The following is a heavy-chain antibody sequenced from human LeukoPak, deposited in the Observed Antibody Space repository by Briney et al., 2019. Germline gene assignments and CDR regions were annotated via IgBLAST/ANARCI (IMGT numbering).Heavy chain of an antibody. CDR3: AKASSSTWYIFDY. J-gene: IGHJ4*02. V-gene: IGHV3-23*01. CDR2: ISGGGYNT. CDR1: GITFSSYA. D-gene: IGHD2-2*02. Sequence: EGSLRLSCAASGITFSSYAMSWVRQAPGKGLEWVSSISGGGYNTSYADSVKGRFTISRDKSKNTLYLQMNSLRVEDTAIYYCAKASSSTWYIFDYWGQGTLVTVSS.